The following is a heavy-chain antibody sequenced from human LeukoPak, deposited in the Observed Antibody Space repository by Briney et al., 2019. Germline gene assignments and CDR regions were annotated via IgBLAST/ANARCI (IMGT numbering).Heavy chain of an antibody. V-gene: IGHV4-59*05. J-gene: IGHJ4*02. CDR3: ARQGRRMGYDFWSGYRHFDY. CDR1: GGSMGSFY. Sequence: SETLSLMCTVSGGSMGSFYWTWIRQPAGKGLEWIGSIYYSGSTYYNPSLKSRLTISVDTSKNQFSVKVSSVTAADTAVYYCARQGRRMGYDFWSGYRHFDYWGQGTLVTVSS. CDR2: IYYSGST. D-gene: IGHD3-3*01.